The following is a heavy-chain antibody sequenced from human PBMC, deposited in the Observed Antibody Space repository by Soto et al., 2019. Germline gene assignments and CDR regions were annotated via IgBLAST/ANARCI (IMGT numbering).Heavy chain of an antibody. J-gene: IGHJ6*02. CDR3: ARDGPPNYYDFWSGPPVGMDV. V-gene: IGHV1-18*01. CDR1: GYTFTSYG. Sequence: ALVKVSCKASGYTFTSYGISWVRQAPGQGLEWMGWISAYNGNTNYAQKLQGRVTMSTDTSTSTAYMELRSLRSDDTAVYYCARDGPPNYYDFWSGPPVGMDVWGQGTTVTVSS. CDR2: ISAYNGNT. D-gene: IGHD3-3*01.